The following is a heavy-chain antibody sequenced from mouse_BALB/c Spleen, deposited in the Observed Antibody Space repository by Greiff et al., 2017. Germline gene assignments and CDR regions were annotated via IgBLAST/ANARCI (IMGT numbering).Heavy chain of an antibody. V-gene: IGHV1-7*01. CDR2: INPSTGYT. Sequence: QVQLQQSGAELAKPGASVKMSCKASGYTFTSYWMHWVKQRPGQGLEWIGYINPSTGYTEYNQKFKDKATLTADKSSSTAYMQLSSLTSEDSAVYYCARCERGYGNYAMDYWGQGTSVTVSS. D-gene: IGHD2-1*01. CDR3: ARCERGYGNYAMDY. J-gene: IGHJ4*01. CDR1: GYTFTSYW.